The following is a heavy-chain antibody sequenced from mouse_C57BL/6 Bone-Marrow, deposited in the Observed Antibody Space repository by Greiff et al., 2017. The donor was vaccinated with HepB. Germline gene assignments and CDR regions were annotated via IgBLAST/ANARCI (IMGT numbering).Heavy chain of an antibody. V-gene: IGHV3-6*01. CDR3: ARLRRGYYFDY. D-gene: IGHD2-12*01. Sequence: EVKLQESGPGLVKPSQSLSLTCSVTGYSITSGYYWNWIRQFPGNKLEWMGYISYDGSNNYNPSLKNRISITRDTSKNQFFLKLNSVTTEDTATYYCARLRRGYYFDYWGQGTTLTVSS. CDR2: ISYDGSN. J-gene: IGHJ2*01. CDR1: GYSITSGYY.